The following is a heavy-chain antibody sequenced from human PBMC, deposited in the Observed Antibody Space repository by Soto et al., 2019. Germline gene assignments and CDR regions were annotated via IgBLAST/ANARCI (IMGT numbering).Heavy chain of an antibody. CDR1: GFTFSSYG. J-gene: IGHJ6*02. Sequence: QVQLVESGGGVVQPGRSLRLSCAASGFTFSSYGMHWVRQAPGKGLEWVAVISYDGSNKYYADSVKGRFTISRDNSKNTLYLQMNSLRAEDTAVYYCAKDTLAEVSMKGRSHPSYGMDVWGQGTTVTVSS. CDR3: AKDTLAEVSMKGRSHPSYGMDV. V-gene: IGHV3-30*18. CDR2: ISYDGSNK. D-gene: IGHD2-15*01.